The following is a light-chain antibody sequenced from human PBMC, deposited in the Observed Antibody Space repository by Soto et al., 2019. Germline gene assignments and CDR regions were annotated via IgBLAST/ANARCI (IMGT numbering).Light chain of an antibody. J-gene: IGKJ1*01. V-gene: IGKV1-39*01. CDR2: AAS. CDR1: RSVGRY. Sequence: DIQMTQSPPSLSASVGDSVTITCRASRSVGRYLNWYQKRAGKAPKLLIYAASSLQTGVPSRFSGTGSATDVSLTIKSLQPEDAATYFCQQSGGSPWTFGQGTDVQI. CDR3: QQSGGSPWT.